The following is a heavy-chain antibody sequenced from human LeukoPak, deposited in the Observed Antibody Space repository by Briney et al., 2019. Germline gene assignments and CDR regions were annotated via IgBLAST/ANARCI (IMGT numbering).Heavy chain of an antibody. CDR2: IYYSGST. V-gene: IGHV4-59*08. CDR1: GGSISSYY. Sequence: SETLSLTCTVSGGSISSYYWSWIRRPPGKGLEWIGYIYYSGSTNYNPSLKSRVTISVDTSKNQFSLKLSSVTAADTAVYYCARRDFWSGPVLHDAFDIWGQGTMVTVSS. CDR3: ARRDFWSGPVLHDAFDI. J-gene: IGHJ3*02. D-gene: IGHD3-3*01.